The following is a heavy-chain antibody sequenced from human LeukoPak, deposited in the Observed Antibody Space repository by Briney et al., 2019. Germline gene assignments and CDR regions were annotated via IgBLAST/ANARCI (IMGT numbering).Heavy chain of an antibody. J-gene: IGHJ4*02. CDR3: TREAAAGIDY. CDR1: GFTFSTYW. D-gene: IGHD6-13*01. Sequence: GGSLRLSCAASGFTFSTYWMSWVRQAPGKGLEWVASIKQDGSEKYYLDSVKGRFTISRDNAKNSLYLQMNSLRAEDTAVYFCTREAAAGIDYWGQGTLVTVSS. CDR2: IKQDGSEK. V-gene: IGHV3-7*01.